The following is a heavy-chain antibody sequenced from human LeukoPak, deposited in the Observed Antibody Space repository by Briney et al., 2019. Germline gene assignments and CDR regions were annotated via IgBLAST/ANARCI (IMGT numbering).Heavy chain of an antibody. CDR1: AFIFEYYA. CDR3: AAASGWYDSYFGY. D-gene: IGHD6-19*01. Sequence: GGSLRLSCTGCAFIFEYYAIHWLRQVPGRGLQWVAGVSWNRDYIGYADSVKGRFTISRYNDKNIVYLQMDSLRVDDTGSYHCAAASGWYDSYFGYWGQGTLVTVSS. J-gene: IGHJ4*02. V-gene: IGHV3-9*01. CDR2: VSWNRDYI.